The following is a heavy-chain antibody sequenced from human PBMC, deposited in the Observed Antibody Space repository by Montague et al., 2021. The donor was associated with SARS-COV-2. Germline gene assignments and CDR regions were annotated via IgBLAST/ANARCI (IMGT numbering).Heavy chain of an antibody. Sequence: SETLSLTCAVYGGSFSGYYWSWIRQPPREGLEWIGSIYYSGSTYYNPSLKSRVTISVDTSKNQFSLKLSSVTAADTAVYYCARFPTSYYYDSKAAPATPDAFDIWGQGTMVTVSS. D-gene: IGHD3-22*01. CDR3: ARFPTSYYYDSKAAPATPDAFDI. J-gene: IGHJ3*02. CDR2: IYYSGST. V-gene: IGHV4-34*01. CDR1: GGSFSGYY.